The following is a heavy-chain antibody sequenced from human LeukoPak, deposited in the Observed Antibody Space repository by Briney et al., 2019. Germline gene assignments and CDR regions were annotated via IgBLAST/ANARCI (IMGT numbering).Heavy chain of an antibody. V-gene: IGHV3-21*01. D-gene: IGHD5-24*01. CDR3: ARDRLGNYLFDY. Sequence: GGSLRLSCAASAFTFSNYSMNWVRQAPGKGLEWVSSISSSSSYIYYADSVKGRFTVSRDNAKNSLYLQMNSLRAEDTAVYYCARDRLGNYLFDYWGQGTLVTVSS. J-gene: IGHJ4*02. CDR2: ISSSSSYI. CDR1: AFTFSNYS.